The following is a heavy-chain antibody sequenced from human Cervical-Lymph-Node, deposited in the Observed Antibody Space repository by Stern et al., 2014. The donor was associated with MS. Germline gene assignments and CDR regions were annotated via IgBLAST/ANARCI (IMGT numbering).Heavy chain of an antibody. V-gene: IGHV1-69*01. Sequence: QMQLVQSGAEVKKPGSSVKLSCKTSGDNLSNNAFSWVRQAPGPGLEWMGGIIPIFGTANYAQSFQDRVTISADEITSTIYMELSSLRSDDTAMYYCARDSEILFAMDVWGQGTTVIVSS. D-gene: IGHD1-14*01. CDR3: ARDSEILFAMDV. J-gene: IGHJ6*02. CDR1: GDNLSNNA. CDR2: IIPIFGTA.